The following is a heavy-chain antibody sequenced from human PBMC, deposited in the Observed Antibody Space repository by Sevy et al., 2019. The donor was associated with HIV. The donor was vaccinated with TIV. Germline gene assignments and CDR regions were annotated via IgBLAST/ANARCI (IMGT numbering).Heavy chain of an antibody. D-gene: IGHD3-22*01. Sequence: GESLKIACKGSGYSFTSHWIGWVRHMPGKGLEWMGIIYPDDSDTRYSPSFEGQVTFSADKSISTAYLQWSSLKASDTAMYYCATSRSGYFDSSGYYIYWGQGTLVTVSS. V-gene: IGHV5-51*01. CDR2: IYPDDSDT. CDR3: ATSRSGYFDSSGYYIY. J-gene: IGHJ4*02. CDR1: GYSFTSHW.